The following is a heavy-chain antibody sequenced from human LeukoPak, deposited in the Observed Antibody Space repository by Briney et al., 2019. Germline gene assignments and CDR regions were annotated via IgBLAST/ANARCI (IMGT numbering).Heavy chain of an antibody. Sequence: SETLSLTCTVSGGSISSSYYYWGWIRQSPGKGLEWIGTIYYSGSTYYNPSLKSRVTISVDTSKNQFSLKLSSVTAPDTAVYYCARHEDRNWYFDHWGQGTLVTVSS. CDR1: GGSISSSYYY. D-gene: IGHD1-1*01. CDR3: ARHEDRNWYFDH. CDR2: IYYSGST. J-gene: IGHJ4*02. V-gene: IGHV4-39*01.